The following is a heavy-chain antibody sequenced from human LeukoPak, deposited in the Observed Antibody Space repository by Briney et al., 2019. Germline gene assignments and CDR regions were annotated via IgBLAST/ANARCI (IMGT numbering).Heavy chain of an antibody. D-gene: IGHD2-2*02. CDR3: ARIDIVVVPATIRDYYYYGMDV. Sequence: GGSLRLSCAASGFTFSSYWMSWVRQAPGKGLEWVANIKQDGSEKYYVDSVKGRFTISRDNAKNPLYLQMNSLRAEDTAVYYCARIDIVVVPATIRDYYYYGMDVWGQGTTVTVSS. CDR1: GFTFSSYW. J-gene: IGHJ6*02. V-gene: IGHV3-7*01. CDR2: IKQDGSEK.